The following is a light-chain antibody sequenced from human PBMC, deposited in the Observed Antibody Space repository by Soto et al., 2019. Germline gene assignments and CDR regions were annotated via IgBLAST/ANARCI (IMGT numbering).Light chain of an antibody. CDR1: QTVLYTSTNKNY. V-gene: IGKV4-1*01. CDR3: QQYESSLT. CDR2: WAS. Sequence: DIVMTQSPDSLAVSLGERATINCKSSQTVLYTSTNKNYLAWYQQKPGQPPKVLIYWASTRESGVPDRFSGSGSGTDFTLTISRLEPEDFGVYYCQQYESSLTFGGGTKVDIK. J-gene: IGKJ4*01.